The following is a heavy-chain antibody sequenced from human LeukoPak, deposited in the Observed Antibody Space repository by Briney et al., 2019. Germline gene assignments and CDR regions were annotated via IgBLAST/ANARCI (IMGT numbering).Heavy chain of an antibody. J-gene: IGHJ6*04. V-gene: IGHV3-48*03. CDR3: AELGITMIGGV. Sequence: PWGSLRLSCAASGFTLSSYDMNWVRQAPGKGPEWVSYISPTGSTIYYADSVKGRFTISRDNAKNSLYLQMNSLRAEDTAVYYCAELGITMIGGVWGKGTTVTISS. CDR1: GFTLSSYD. D-gene: IGHD3-10*02. CDR2: ISPTGSTI.